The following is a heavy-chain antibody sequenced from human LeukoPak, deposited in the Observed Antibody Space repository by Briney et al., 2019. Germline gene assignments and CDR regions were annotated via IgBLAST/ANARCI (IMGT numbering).Heavy chain of an antibody. CDR1: GVTLSSYA. CDR3: AGRVTGYSSGYVY. Sequence: GGSLRLSCAASGVTLSSYAMSWARQAPGKGLDWVSVISGSAYKIRYADSVKGRFTISRDNSENTVYLQMNNLRAEDTALYYCAGRVTGYSSGYVYWGQGTLVTVSS. V-gene: IGHV3-23*01. CDR2: ISGSAYKI. J-gene: IGHJ4*02. D-gene: IGHD5-18*01.